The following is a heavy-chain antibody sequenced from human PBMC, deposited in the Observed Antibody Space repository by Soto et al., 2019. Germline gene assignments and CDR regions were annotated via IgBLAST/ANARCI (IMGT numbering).Heavy chain of an antibody. V-gene: IGHV3-23*01. CDR2: ISGSGGST. CDR1: GFTFSSYA. Sequence: GGSLRLSCAASGFTFSSYAMSWVRQAPGKGLEWVSAISGSGGSTYYADSVKGRFTISRDNSKNTLYLQMNSLRAEDTAVYYCAKDLHYDFWSGYPNPLYYYGMDVWGQGATVTVSS. CDR3: AKDLHYDFWSGYPNPLYYYGMDV. J-gene: IGHJ6*02. D-gene: IGHD3-3*01.